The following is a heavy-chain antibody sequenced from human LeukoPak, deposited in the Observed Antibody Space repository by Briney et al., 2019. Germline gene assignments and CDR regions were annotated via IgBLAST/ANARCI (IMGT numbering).Heavy chain of an antibody. J-gene: IGHJ4*02. Sequence: GGSLRLSCAASGFTFSSYAMHWVRQAPGKGLEWVAVISYDGSNKYYADSVKGRFTISRDNSKNTLYLQMNSLRAEDTAVYYCARDASPYCSSGSCYSRLDYWGQGTLVTVSS. V-gene: IGHV3-30-3*01. D-gene: IGHD2-15*01. CDR1: GFTFSSYA. CDR2: ISYDGSNK. CDR3: ARDASPYCSSGSCYSRLDY.